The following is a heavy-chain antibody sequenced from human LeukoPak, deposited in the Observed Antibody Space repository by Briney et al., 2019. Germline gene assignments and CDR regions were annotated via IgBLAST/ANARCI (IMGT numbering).Heavy chain of an antibody. D-gene: IGHD3-22*01. CDR2: ISSSSSTI. Sequence: GGSLRLSCAASGFTFSSYSMNWVRQAPGKGLEWVSYISSSSSTIYYADSVKGRFTISRDNAKNSLYLQMNSLRAEDMAVYYCARDPRDSSGYYPWGQGTMVTVSS. V-gene: IGHV3-48*04. CDR1: GFTFSSYS. CDR3: ARDPRDSSGYYP. J-gene: IGHJ3*01.